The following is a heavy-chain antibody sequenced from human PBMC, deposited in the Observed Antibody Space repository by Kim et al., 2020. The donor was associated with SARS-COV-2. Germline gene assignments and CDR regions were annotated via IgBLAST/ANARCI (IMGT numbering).Heavy chain of an antibody. CDR1: GGYISSSSYY. CDR3: ARPFPCGGDCYAPDDAFDI. V-gene: IGHV4-39*01. Sequence: SETLSLTCTVSGGYISSSSYYWGWIRQPPGKGLEWIGSIYYSGSTYYNPSLKSRVTISVDTSKNQFSLKLSSVTAADTAVYYCARPFPCGGDCYAPDDAFDIWGQGTMVTVSS. CDR2: IYYSGST. D-gene: IGHD2-21*02. J-gene: IGHJ3*02.